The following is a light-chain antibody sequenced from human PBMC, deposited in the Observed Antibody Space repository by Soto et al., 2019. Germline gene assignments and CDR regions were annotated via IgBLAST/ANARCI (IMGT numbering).Light chain of an antibody. CDR1: QSITTN. Sequence: ETVMTQSPATLSVSPGEGATLSCRASQSITTNLAWYQQKPGQAPRLLIYGASTRATGIPARFSGSGSGTDFTLTISSLQSEDFAHYFCQQYQNWSWTFGQGTKVEIK. V-gene: IGKV3-15*01. J-gene: IGKJ1*01. CDR2: GAS. CDR3: QQYQNWSWT.